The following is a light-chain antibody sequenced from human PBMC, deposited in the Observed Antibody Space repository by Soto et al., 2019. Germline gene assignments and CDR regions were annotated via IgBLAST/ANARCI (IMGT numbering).Light chain of an antibody. CDR2: DVD. CDR3: SSDSGGFTWL. V-gene: IGLV2-11*01. Sequence: QCVLTQPRSVSGSPGQSVTISCTGARSDVGGYRFVSWYQQHPDKAPKLMIYDVDKRPSGVPDRFSGAKSGNTSSLTISGLRGGDEADDFCSSDSGGFTWLFGGG. J-gene: IGLJ3*02. CDR1: RSDVGGYRF.